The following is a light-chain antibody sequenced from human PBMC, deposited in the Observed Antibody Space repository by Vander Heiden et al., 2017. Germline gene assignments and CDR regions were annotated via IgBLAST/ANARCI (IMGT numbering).Light chain of an antibody. CDR1: QSVSSD. Sequence: EIVMTQSPATLSMSPGERATLSCRASQSVSSDLAWYQQKPGQAPRLLMYGVSTSATGIPARFSGSGSATAFTPTISSLQSEDFAVYHCQQYTHCPGWTFGQGTKVEVK. V-gene: IGKV3-15*01. J-gene: IGKJ1*01. CDR2: GVS. CDR3: QQYTHCPGWT.